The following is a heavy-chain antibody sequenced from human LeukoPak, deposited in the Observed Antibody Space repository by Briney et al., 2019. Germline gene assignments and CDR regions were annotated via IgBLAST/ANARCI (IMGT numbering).Heavy chain of an antibody. Sequence: GGSLRLSCTASGFTVSSNYMSWVRQAPGKGLEWVSVIYSGGSTYYADSVKGRFTISRDNSKNTLYLQMNSLRAEDTAVYYCASPSYPNHYYYYGMDVWGQGTTVTVSS. CDR1: GFTVSSNY. J-gene: IGHJ6*02. D-gene: IGHD3-16*01. V-gene: IGHV3-66*01. CDR2: IYSGGST. CDR3: ASPSYPNHYYYYGMDV.